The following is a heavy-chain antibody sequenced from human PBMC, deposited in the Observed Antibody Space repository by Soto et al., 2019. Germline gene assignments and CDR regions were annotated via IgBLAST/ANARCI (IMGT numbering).Heavy chain of an antibody. Sequence: QVQVVESGGGLVKPGGSLRLSCAASGFTFSDYYMNWIRQAPGKGLEWVSYISSSRDYTKYADSVKGRFTISRDNAKSSLYLQMHSLRAEDTAVYYCARGGVRGTTSRGQVYNWGQGTLVTVSS. CDR2: ISSSRDYT. CDR1: GFTFSDYY. D-gene: IGHD3-16*01. J-gene: IGHJ4*02. V-gene: IGHV3-11*06. CDR3: ARGGVRGTTSRGQVYN.